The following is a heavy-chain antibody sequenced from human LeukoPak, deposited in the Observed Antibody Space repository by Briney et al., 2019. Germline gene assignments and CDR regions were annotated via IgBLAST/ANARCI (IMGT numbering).Heavy chain of an antibody. CDR1: GGSISSGSYY. J-gene: IGHJ4*02. Sequence: SETLSLTCTVSGGSISSGSYYWSWIRQPAGKGLEWIGRIYTSGSTNYNPSLKSRVTISVDTSKNQFSLRLSSVTAADTAVYYCARVLRGYSYGYDYWGQGTLVTVSS. CDR2: IYTSGST. CDR3: ARVLRGYSYGYDY. D-gene: IGHD5-18*01. V-gene: IGHV4-61*02.